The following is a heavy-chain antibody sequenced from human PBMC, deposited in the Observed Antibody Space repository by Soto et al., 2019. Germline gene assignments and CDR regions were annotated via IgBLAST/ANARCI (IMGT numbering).Heavy chain of an antibody. CDR3: ARAKISLALTIAY. V-gene: IGHV4-59*01. J-gene: IGHJ4*02. CDR1: GSSITCCY. CDR2: IFYTGST. Sequence: ASETLCLTCTVSGSSITCCYWAWIRQPPRKELEWIGYIFYTGSTNYNPSLKGRVTMSIDTSKNQFSLNLSSVTAADTATYSCARAKISLALTIAYWRQGAPVTVSS. D-gene: IGHD4-17*01.